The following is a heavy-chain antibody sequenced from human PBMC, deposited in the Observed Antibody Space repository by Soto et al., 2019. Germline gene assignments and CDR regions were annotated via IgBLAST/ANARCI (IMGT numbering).Heavy chain of an antibody. V-gene: IGHV4-59*08. CDR3: ARQNDFWSGEIDY. D-gene: IGHD3-3*01. CDR2: IYYSGST. CDR1: GGSISSYY. J-gene: IGHJ4*02. Sequence: QVQLQESGPGLVKPSETLSLTCTVSGGSISSYYWSWIRQPPGKGLEWIGYIYYSGSTNYNPSLKSRVTISVDTSKNQFSLKLSSVTAADTAVYYWARQNDFWSGEIDYWGQGTLVTVSS.